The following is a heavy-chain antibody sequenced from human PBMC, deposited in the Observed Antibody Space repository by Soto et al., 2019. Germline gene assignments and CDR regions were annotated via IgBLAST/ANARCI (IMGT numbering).Heavy chain of an antibody. CDR1: GYTFTSYD. CDR2: MNPNSGTT. Sequence: QVQLVQSGAEVKKSGASVKVSCKASGYTFTSYDINWVRQATGQGLEWMGWMNPNSGTTGYAQKFQGRVTMTRNTSISTAYMELSSLEYEDTAVYYCARDRSAAGTGWFDPWGQGTQVTVSS. CDR3: ARDRSAAGTGWFDP. J-gene: IGHJ5*02. V-gene: IGHV1-8*01. D-gene: IGHD6-13*01.